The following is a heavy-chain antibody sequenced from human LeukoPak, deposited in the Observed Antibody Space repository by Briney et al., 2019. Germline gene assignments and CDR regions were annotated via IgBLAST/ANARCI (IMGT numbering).Heavy chain of an antibody. CDR2: TYYRSKWYN. J-gene: IGHJ6*02. D-gene: IGHD3-3*01. Sequence: SQTLSLTCAIPGDSVSSNSAAWNWIRQSPSRGLEWLGRTYYRSKWYNDYAVSVKSRITINPDTSKNQFSLQLNSVTPEDTAVYYCATATETYYDFWSGYPTGDYYYGMDVWGQGTTVTVSS. CDR1: GDSVSSNSAA. CDR3: ATATETYYDFWSGYPTGDYYYGMDV. V-gene: IGHV6-1*01.